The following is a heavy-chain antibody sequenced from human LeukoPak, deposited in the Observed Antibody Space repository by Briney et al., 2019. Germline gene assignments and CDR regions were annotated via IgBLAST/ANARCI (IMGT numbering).Heavy chain of an antibody. CDR3: ATTRDYYENSGYTLLQD. Sequence: SVKVSCKASGSTFSTYAINWVRQAPGQGLEWMGGIIPILGTSNYAQRFQGRVTITADESSGTACMALSSLRSEDTAIYYCATTRDYYENSGYTLLQDWGQGTLVTVSS. J-gene: IGHJ1*01. V-gene: IGHV1-69*13. CDR2: IIPILGTS. D-gene: IGHD3-22*01. CDR1: GSTFSTYA.